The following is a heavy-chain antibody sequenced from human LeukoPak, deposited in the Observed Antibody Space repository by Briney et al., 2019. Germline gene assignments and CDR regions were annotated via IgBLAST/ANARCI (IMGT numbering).Heavy chain of an antibody. CDR3: AKDSYYDFWSGYYYFDY. J-gene: IGHJ4*02. CDR2: ISYDGSNK. Sequence: GRSLRLSCEASGFTFSSYGMHWVRQAPGKGLEWVAVISYDGSNKYYADSVKGRFTISRDNSKNTLYLQMNSLRAEDKAVYYCAKDSYYDFWSGYYYFDYWGQGTLVTVSS. V-gene: IGHV3-30*18. CDR1: GFTFSSYG. D-gene: IGHD3-3*01.